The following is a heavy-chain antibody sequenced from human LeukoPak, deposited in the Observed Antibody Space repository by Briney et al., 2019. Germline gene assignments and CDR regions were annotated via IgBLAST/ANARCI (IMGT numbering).Heavy chain of an antibody. CDR1: GFTFSSYA. V-gene: IGHV3-30*04. D-gene: IGHD2-2*01. CDR3: ARLNIVVVPAAPSAL. CDR2: ISYDGSNK. J-gene: IGHJ4*02. Sequence: PGGSLRLSCAASGFTFSSYAMHWVRHAPGKGVEWVAVISYDGSNKYYADSVKGRFTISRDNSKNTLYLQMNSLRAEDTAVYYCARLNIVVVPAAPSALWGQGTLVTVSS.